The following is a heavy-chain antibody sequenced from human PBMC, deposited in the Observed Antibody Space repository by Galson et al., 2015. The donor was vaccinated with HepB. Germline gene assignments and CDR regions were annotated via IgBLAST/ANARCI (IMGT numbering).Heavy chain of an antibody. Sequence: SLRLSCAASGFTFSNYAMSWVRQAPGKGLGWVSGISWNSGDVGYADSVKGRFSISRDNARNSVYLHMNSLRPEDTALYYCARDISLERDYYYGMDVWGQGTTVTVSS. CDR2: ISWNSGDV. D-gene: IGHD1-1*01. CDR3: ARDISLERDYYYGMDV. CDR1: GFTFSNYA. J-gene: IGHJ6*02. V-gene: IGHV3-9*01.